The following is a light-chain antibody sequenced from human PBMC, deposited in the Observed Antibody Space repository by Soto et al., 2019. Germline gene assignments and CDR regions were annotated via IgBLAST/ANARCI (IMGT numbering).Light chain of an antibody. V-gene: IGKV3-20*01. Sequence: EIVLTQSPGTLSLSPGERATLSCRASQSVSSSYLAWYQQKPGQAPRLLIYAASSRATGIPDRFSGSGSGTDFTLTISRLEPEDCAVYYCQQYGSSPLTFGGGTTVEIK. CDR2: AAS. CDR3: QQYGSSPLT. CDR1: QSVSSSY. J-gene: IGKJ4*01.